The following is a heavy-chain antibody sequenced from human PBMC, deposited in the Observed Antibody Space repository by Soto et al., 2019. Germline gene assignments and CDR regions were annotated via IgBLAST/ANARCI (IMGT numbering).Heavy chain of an antibody. CDR1: VFSVSNNY. CDR3: VRGDKGGFDL. D-gene: IGHD2-21*02. Sequence: GGSLRLSCVASVFSVSNNYMSWVRQAPGKGLEWVSVIYSDGSTYYADSVKGRFTISRDNSRSTLYLQMSSLRAEDTAVYYCVRGDKGGFDLWGQGTTVTVSS. J-gene: IGHJ3*01. V-gene: IGHV3-53*01. CDR2: IYSDGST.